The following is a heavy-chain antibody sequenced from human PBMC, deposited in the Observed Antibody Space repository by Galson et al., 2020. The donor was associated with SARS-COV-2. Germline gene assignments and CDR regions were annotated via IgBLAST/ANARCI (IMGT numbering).Heavy chain of an antibody. J-gene: IGHJ4*02. CDR1: GFTFSSSA. CDR3: AKVRSGTFFFDY. CDR2: ILGSGSGT. V-gene: IGHV3-23*01. D-gene: IGHD3-10*01. Sequence: GGSLRLSCAASGFTFSSSAMGWVRQAPGTGLEWVSVILGSGSGTYYADSVRGRFTISRDNSKDTVYLQVNSLRDEDTAVYYCAKVRSGTFFFDYWGQGTLVTVSS.